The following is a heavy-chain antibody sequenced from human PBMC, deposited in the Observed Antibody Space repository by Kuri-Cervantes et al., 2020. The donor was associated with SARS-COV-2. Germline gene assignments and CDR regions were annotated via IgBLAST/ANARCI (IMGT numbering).Heavy chain of an antibody. J-gene: IGHJ5*02. D-gene: IGHD3-22*01. CDR2: ISGSGGST. CDR1: GFTFSSYA. CDR3: AKEEKGLVVITTHNWFDP. V-gene: IGHV3-23*01. Sequence: ETLSLTCAASGFTFSSYAMSWVRQAPGKGLEWVSVISGSGGSTYYADSVKGRFTISRDNSKNKLYLQMNSLRAEETAVYYRAKEEKGLVVITTHNWFDPWGQGTLVTVSS.